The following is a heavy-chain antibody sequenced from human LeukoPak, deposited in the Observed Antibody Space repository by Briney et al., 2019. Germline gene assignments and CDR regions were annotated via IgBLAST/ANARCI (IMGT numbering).Heavy chain of an antibody. J-gene: IGHJ4*02. CDR2: ISAYNGNT. CDR1: GYTFTGYY. Sequence: ASVKVSCKASGYTFTGYYMHWVRQAPGQGLEWMGWISAYNGNTNYAQKLQGRVTMTTDTSTSTAYMELRSLRSDDTAVYYCARDKSYYDSSGYDPFDYWGQGTLVTVSS. D-gene: IGHD3-22*01. CDR3: ARDKSYYDSSGYDPFDY. V-gene: IGHV1-18*04.